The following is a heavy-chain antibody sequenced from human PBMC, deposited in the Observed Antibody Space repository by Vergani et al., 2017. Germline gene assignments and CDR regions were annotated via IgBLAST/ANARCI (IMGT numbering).Heavy chain of an antibody. D-gene: IGHD4-17*01. CDR1: GFTFDDYA. CDR3: ARDRDLSTVTMSFDY. J-gene: IGHJ4*02. CDR2: ISWNSGSI. V-gene: IGHV3-9*01. Sequence: EVQLVESGGGLVQPGRSLRLSCAASGFTFDDYAMHWVRQAPGKGLEWVSGISWNSGSIGYADSVKGRFTISRDNAKNSLYLQMNSLRAEDTAVYYCARDRDLSTVTMSFDYWGQGTLVTVSS.